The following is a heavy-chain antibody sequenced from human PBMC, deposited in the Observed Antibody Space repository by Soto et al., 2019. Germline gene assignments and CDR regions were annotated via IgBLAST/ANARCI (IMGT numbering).Heavy chain of an antibody. Sequence: GGSLRLSCAASGFTFTRYSMNWVRQAPGKGLEWVSSISSTTNYIYYADSMKGRFTVSRDNAKNSVYLEMNSLSAEDTAVYYCARESEDLTSNFDFWGQGTPVTVSS. V-gene: IGHV3-21*01. J-gene: IGHJ4*02. CDR2: ISSTTNYI. CDR3: ARESEDLTSNFDF. CDR1: GFTFTRYS.